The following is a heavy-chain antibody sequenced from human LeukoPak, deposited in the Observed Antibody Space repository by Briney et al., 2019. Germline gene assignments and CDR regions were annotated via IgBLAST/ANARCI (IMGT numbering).Heavy chain of an antibody. CDR1: GYTLTELS. V-gene: IGHV1-24*01. Sequence: GASVKVSCKVSGYTLTELSMHWVRQAPGKGLEWMGGFDPEDGETIYAQKFQGRVTMTEDTSTDTAYMELSSLRSEDTAVYYCATWEAVAGNFDYWGQGTLATVSS. D-gene: IGHD6-19*01. J-gene: IGHJ4*02. CDR2: FDPEDGET. CDR3: ATWEAVAGNFDY.